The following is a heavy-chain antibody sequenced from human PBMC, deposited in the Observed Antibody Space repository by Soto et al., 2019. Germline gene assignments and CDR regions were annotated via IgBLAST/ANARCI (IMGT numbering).Heavy chain of an antibody. Sequence: EVQLSESGGGLAHPGGSLRLSCAASGFTFSDYVMSWVRQAPGKGLEWVSGISGSGDKPYYVDSVKGRFTVSRDNSKDTLSLQMDSLRPEDTAVYYCARDGGYTVTTTYYYHGMDVWGRGTTVTVSS. CDR1: GFTFSDYV. V-gene: IGHV3-23*01. CDR3: ARDGGYTVTTTYYYHGMDV. J-gene: IGHJ6*02. D-gene: IGHD4-4*01. CDR2: ISGSGDKP.